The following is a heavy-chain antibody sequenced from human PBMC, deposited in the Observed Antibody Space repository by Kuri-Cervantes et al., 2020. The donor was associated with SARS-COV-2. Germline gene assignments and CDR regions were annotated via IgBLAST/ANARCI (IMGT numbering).Heavy chain of an antibody. CDR3: ARLGHSSSAPYGGY. J-gene: IGHJ4*02. Sequence: SVKVSCKAFGGTFSSYTISWVRQAPGQGLEWMGGIIPIFGIANYAQKFQGRVTITADKSTSTAYMELSSLRSEDTAVYYCARLGHSSSAPYGGYWGQGTLVTVSS. D-gene: IGHD6-6*01. V-gene: IGHV1-69*10. CDR1: GGTFSSYT. CDR2: IIPIFGIA.